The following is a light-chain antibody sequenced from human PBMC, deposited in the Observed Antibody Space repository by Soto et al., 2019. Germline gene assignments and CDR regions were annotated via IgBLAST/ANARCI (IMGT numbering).Light chain of an antibody. J-gene: IGKJ1*01. CDR3: QQYKSYPMT. Sequence: DIQMTQSPSSLSASVGDRVTITCRASQGISNHLAWFQQKPVKAPKSLIYAASSLQSGVPSKFSGSGSGTDFTLTISSLQSEDFATYYCQQYKSYPMTFGQGTKVEIK. CDR2: AAS. V-gene: IGKV1-16*02. CDR1: QGISNH.